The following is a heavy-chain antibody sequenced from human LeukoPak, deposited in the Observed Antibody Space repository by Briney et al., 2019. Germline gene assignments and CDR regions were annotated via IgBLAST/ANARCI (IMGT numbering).Heavy chain of an antibody. Sequence: GGSLRLSCAASGFTFNRRGMHWVRQAPGKGLEWVAFIRYDGGETFYADFVKGRFTISRDNSKNTVYLQMNSLRAEDTAIYYCARDERLLSFLKWGQGTLVTVSS. D-gene: IGHD3-3*01. CDR2: IRYDGGET. V-gene: IGHV3-30*02. CDR3: ARDERLLSFLK. CDR1: GFTFNRRG. J-gene: IGHJ4*02.